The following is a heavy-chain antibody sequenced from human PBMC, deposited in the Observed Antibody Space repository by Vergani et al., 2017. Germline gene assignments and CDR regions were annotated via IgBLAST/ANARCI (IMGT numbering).Heavy chain of an antibody. D-gene: IGHD6-19*01. CDR2: IIPIFGTA. CDR1: GGTFSSYA. J-gene: IGHJ2*01. Sequence: QVQLVQSGAEVKKPGSSVKVSCKASGGTFSSYAISWVRQAPGQGLEWMGGIIPIFGTANYAQKFQGRVTITADESTSTAYMELSSLRSEATAVYYCARDARGSSGWYSRYFDLWGRGTLVTVSS. V-gene: IGHV1-69*01. CDR3: ARDARGSSGWYSRYFDL.